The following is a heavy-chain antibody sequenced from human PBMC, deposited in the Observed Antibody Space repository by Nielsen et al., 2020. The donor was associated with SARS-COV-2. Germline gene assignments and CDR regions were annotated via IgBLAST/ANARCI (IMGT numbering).Heavy chain of an antibody. J-gene: IGHJ3*02. Sequence: SVKVSCKASGGTFSRYGISWVRQAPGQGLEWMGGIIPIFGTANYAQKFQGRVTITADKSTSTAYMELSSLRSEDTAVYYCARSNRRSGSDAFDIWGQGTMVPSPQ. V-gene: IGHV1-69*06. CDR2: IIPIFGTA. D-gene: IGHD3-3*01. CDR1: GGTFSRYG. CDR3: ARSNRRSGSDAFDI.